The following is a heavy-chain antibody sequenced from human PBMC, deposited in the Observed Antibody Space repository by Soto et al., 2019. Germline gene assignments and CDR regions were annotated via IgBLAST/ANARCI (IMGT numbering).Heavy chain of an antibody. CDR2: ISGSGGST. V-gene: IGHV3-23*01. CDR3: AKSLIRFLEWLSNTEPSHHRQDYYYYYMDV. CDR1: GFTFSSYA. D-gene: IGHD3-3*01. J-gene: IGHJ6*03. Sequence: PGGSLRLSCAASGFTFSSYAMSWVRQAPGKGLEWVSAISGSGGSTYYADSVKGRFTISRDNSKNTLYLQMNSLRAEDTAVYYCAKSLIRFLEWLSNTEPSHHRQDYYYYYMDVWGKGTTVTVSS.